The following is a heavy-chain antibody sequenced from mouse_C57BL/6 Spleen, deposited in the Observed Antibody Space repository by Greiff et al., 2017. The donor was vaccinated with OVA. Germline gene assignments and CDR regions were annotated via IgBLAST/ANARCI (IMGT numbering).Heavy chain of an antibody. CDR1: GYTFTSYW. CDR2: IDPSDSYT. D-gene: IGHD3-3*01. Sequence: QVQLQQPGAELVMPGASVKLSCKASGYTFTSYWMHWVKQRPGQGLEWIGEIDPSDSYTNYNQKFKGKSTLTVDKSSSTAYMQLSSLTCEDSAVYYWAGGGDEGFAYWGQGTLVTVSA. J-gene: IGHJ3*01. V-gene: IGHV1-69*01. CDR3: AGGGDEGFAY.